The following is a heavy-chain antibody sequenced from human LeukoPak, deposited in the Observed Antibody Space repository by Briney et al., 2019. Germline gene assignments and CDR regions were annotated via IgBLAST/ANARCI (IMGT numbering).Heavy chain of an antibody. CDR3: ARPVSYYGSGSSFDY. CDR2: ISSSSSYI. J-gene: IGHJ4*02. V-gene: IGHV3-21*01. Sequence: PGGSLRLSCAASGFTFSSYSMNWVRQAPGKGLEWVSSISSSSSYIYYADSVKGRFTISRDNAKNSLYLQMNSLRAEDTAVYYCARPVSYYGSGSSFDYWGQGTLVTVSS. D-gene: IGHD3-10*01. CDR1: GFTFSSYS.